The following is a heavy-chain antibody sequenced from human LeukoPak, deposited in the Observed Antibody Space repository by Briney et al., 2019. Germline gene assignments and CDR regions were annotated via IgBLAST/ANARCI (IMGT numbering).Heavy chain of an antibody. Sequence: PGGSLRLSCAASGFRFDRYAMTWVRQAPGKGLEWVSAISYSGSSPYYGDSVKGQFTISRDNSKNTVYLQMNSLRDEDTALYYCAKDSSVLPNALDLWGQGTMVTVSS. CDR2: ISYSGSSP. CDR3: AKDSSVLPNALDL. CDR1: GFRFDRYA. J-gene: IGHJ3*01. V-gene: IGHV3-23*01.